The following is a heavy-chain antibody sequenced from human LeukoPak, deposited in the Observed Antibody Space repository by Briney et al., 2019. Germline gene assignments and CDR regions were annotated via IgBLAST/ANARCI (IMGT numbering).Heavy chain of an antibody. D-gene: IGHD5-18*01. CDR2: IYHSGST. J-gene: IGHJ3*02. Sequence: PSETLSLTCTVSGYSISSGYYWGWIRQPPGKGLEWIGSIYHSGSTYYNPSLKSRVTISVDTSKNQFSLKLSSVTAAVTAVYYCATGGYSYGVVRVFDIWGQGTMVTVSS. CDR1: GYSISSGYY. CDR3: ATGGYSYGVVRVFDI. V-gene: IGHV4-38-2*02.